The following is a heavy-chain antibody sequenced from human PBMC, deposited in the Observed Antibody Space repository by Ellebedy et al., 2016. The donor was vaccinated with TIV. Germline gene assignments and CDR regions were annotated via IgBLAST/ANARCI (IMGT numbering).Heavy chain of an antibody. CDR3: AKIRAQWEPLDY. Sequence: SXXASGYSFSNYTIGWVRQAPGKGLEWVAVISDDGSNKYYIDSVKGRFTISRDNSKNTLYLQMNSLRAEDTAVYYCAKIRAQWEPLDYWGQGTLVTVSS. D-gene: IGHD1-26*01. CDR2: ISDDGSNK. J-gene: IGHJ4*02. V-gene: IGHV3-30-3*02. CDR1: GYSFSNYT.